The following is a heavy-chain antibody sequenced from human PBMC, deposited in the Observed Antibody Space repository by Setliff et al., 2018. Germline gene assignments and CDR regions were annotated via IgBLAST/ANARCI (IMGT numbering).Heavy chain of an antibody. CDR3: ASHPRVTIFGVVAFDY. CDR1: GGPINSDRYY. D-gene: IGHD3-3*01. CDR2: MYSSGST. V-gene: IGHV4-39*01. Sequence: SETLSLTCTVSGGPINSDRYYWGWIRQPPGKGLEWIGSMYSSGSTYYNPSLKSRVTISVDTSQNQFSLKLSSVTAANTAAYYCASHPRVTIFGVVAFDYWGQGILVTVSS. J-gene: IGHJ4*02.